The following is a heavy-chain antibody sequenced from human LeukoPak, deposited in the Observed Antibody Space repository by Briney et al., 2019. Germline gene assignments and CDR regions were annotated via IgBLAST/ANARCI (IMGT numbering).Heavy chain of an antibody. D-gene: IGHD5-12*01. J-gene: IGHJ4*02. CDR1: GFTFSSYW. CDR2: INSDGSSI. CDR3: GRVSGYDFDC. V-gene: IGHV3-74*03. Sequence: GGSLTLSCAASGFTFSSYWMHWVRQAPGKGLVWVSRINSDGSSITYADSVKGRFTISRDNAKNTLYLQMNSLRVEDTAVSREGRVSGYDFDCWGQGTLVTVSS.